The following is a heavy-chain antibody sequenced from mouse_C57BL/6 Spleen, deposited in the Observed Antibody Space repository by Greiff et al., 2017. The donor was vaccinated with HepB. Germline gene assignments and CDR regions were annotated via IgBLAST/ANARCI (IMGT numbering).Heavy chain of an antibody. CDR3: TRGDDGYYRYYFDY. Sequence: EVQVVESGEGLVKPGGSLKLSCAASGFTFSSYAMSWVRQTPEKRLEWVAYISSGGDYICYADTVKGRFTISRDNARNTLYLQMSSLKSEDTAMYYCTRGDDGYYRYYFDYWGQGTTLTVSS. V-gene: IGHV5-9-1*02. CDR1: GFTFSSYA. J-gene: IGHJ2*01. D-gene: IGHD2-3*01. CDR2: ISSGGDYI.